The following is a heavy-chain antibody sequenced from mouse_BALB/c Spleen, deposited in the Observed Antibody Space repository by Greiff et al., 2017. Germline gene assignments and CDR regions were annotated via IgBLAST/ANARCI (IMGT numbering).Heavy chain of an antibody. Sequence: QVQLKQPGAELVMPGASVKMSCKASGYTFTDYWMHWVKQRPGQGLEWIGAIDTSDSYTSYNQKFKGKATLTVDESSSTAYMQLSSLTSEDSAVYYCARGVRGAMDYWGQGTSVTVSS. D-gene: IGHD2-14*01. V-gene: IGHV1-69*01. CDR3: ARGVRGAMDY. CDR2: IDTSDSYT. J-gene: IGHJ4*01. CDR1: GYTFTDYW.